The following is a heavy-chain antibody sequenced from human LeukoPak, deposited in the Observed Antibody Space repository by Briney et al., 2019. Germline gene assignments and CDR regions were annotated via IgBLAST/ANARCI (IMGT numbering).Heavy chain of an antibody. D-gene: IGHD3-22*01. CDR1: AFTFSSYA. J-gene: IGHJ4*02. CDR2: IWYDGTNK. V-gene: IGHV3-33*08. CDR3: ARAAYDSSGYLTL. Sequence: GGSLRLSCAASAFTFSSYAMHWVRQAPGKGLEWVAVIWYDGTNKYYADSVKGRFTISRDSSKDTLYLQMNSLRAEDTAVYYCARAAYDSSGYLTLWGQGTLVTVSS.